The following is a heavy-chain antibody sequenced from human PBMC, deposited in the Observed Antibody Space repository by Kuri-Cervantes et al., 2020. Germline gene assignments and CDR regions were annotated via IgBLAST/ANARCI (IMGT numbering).Heavy chain of an antibody. J-gene: IGHJ4*02. CDR2: ISWNSGSI. CDR1: GFTFDDYA. D-gene: IGHD2-2*01. V-gene: IGHV3-9*01. Sequence: SLKISCAASGFTFDDYAMLWVRQAPGKGLEWVSGISWNSGSIGYADSVKGRFTISRDKSKNTLYLQMNSLRVEDTAVYYCARDLESIVVVPAAIDYWGQGTLVTVSS. CDR3: ARDLESIVVVPAAIDY.